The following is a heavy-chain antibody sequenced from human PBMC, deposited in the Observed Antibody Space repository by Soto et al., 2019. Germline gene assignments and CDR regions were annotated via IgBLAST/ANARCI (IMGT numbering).Heavy chain of an antibody. CDR3: ARDFGSDLSDPGAVFDY. CDR2: ISPYNGNT. D-gene: IGHD3-3*01. J-gene: IGHJ4*02. Sequence: GSGKVSFKACGYFFTTYGVSLVRQAPGQGLEWMGWISPYNGNTKYAQSFQGRVTMTTDTSTYTAYMELRSLRSDDPAVYYCARDFGSDLSDPGAVFDYWGQGTVVTVSS. V-gene: IGHV1-18*04. CDR1: GYFFTTYG.